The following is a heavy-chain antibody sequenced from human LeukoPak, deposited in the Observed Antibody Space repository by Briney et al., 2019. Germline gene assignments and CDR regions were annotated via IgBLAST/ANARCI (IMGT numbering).Heavy chain of an antibody. D-gene: IGHD5-18*01. CDR1: GGSISSSSYY. CDR2: IYYSGST. V-gene: IGHV4-39*07. J-gene: IGHJ6*02. CDR3: AREVPRWGGQNTAMDFRSFMDV. Sequence: PSETLSLACTVSGGSISSSSYYWGWIRQPPGKGLEWIGSIYYSGSTYYNPSLKSRVTISVDTSKNQFSLKLSSVTAADTAVYYCAREVPRWGGQNTAMDFRSFMDVWGQGTTVTVSS.